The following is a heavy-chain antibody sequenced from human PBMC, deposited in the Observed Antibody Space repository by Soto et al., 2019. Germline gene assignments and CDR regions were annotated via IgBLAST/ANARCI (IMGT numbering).Heavy chain of an antibody. Sequence: ASVKVSCKASGCTFTSYGISWVRQAPGQGLEWMGWISAYNGNTNYAQKLQGRVTMTTDTSTSTAYMELRSLRSDDTAVYYCARDGADSSSPIWFDPWGQGTLVTVSS. CDR3: ARDGADSSSPIWFDP. CDR1: GCTFTSYG. V-gene: IGHV1-18*04. CDR2: ISAYNGNT. D-gene: IGHD6-6*01. J-gene: IGHJ5*02.